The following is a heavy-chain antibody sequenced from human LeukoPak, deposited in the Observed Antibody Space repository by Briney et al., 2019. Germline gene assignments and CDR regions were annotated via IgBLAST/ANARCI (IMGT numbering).Heavy chain of an antibody. CDR2: ISGSGGST. CDR3: AKDEGATGWFGSPGNWFDP. J-gene: IGHJ5*02. CDR1: GFTFSSYA. D-gene: IGHD3-10*01. V-gene: IGHV3-23*01. Sequence: PGGSLRLSCAASGFTFSSYAMSWVRQAPGKGLEWVSAISGSGGSTCYADSVKGRFTISRDNSKNTLYLQMNSLRAEDTAVYYCAKDEGATGWFGSPGNWFDPWGQGTLVTVSS.